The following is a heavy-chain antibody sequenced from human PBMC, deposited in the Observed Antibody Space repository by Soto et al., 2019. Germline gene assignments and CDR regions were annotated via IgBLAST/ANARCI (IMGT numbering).Heavy chain of an antibody. CDR1: GGSISSYY. CDR3: ARRLDAYSSSWYGVGAFDI. Sequence: SETLSLTCTVSGGSISSYYWSWIRQPPGKGLEWIGYIYYSGSTNYNPSLKSRVTISVDTSKNQFSLKLSSVTAADTAVYYCARRLDAYSSSWYGVGAFDIWGQGTMVTVSS. CDR2: IYYSGST. V-gene: IGHV4-59*01. D-gene: IGHD6-13*01. J-gene: IGHJ3*02.